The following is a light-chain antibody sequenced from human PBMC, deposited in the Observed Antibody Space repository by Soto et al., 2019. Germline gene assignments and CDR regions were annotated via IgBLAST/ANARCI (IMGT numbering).Light chain of an antibody. V-gene: IGLV2-14*01. Sequence: QSALTQPASVSGSPGQSITISCTGTSSDVGGYNYVSWYQQHPGKAPKLMIYDVSNRPSGVSNRFSGSKSGNTASLTISGLKADDEADYCCSSYTGSSPLVFGGGTKLTV. CDR2: DVS. J-gene: IGLJ3*02. CDR1: SSDVGGYNY. CDR3: SSYTGSSPLV.